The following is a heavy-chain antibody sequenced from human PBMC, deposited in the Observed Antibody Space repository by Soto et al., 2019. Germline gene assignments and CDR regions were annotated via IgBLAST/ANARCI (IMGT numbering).Heavy chain of an antibody. D-gene: IGHD6-19*01. CDR3: AKATTNGGWFNPFDA. J-gene: IGHJ4*02. Sequence: GGSLRLSCAASGFSFVNYAMNWVRQAPGKGLEWVSGLSGSGTSTYYADSVKGRFTISRDNSRDTLFLQMNSLTADDTAVYYCAKATTNGGWFNPFDAWGQGALVTVSS. V-gene: IGHV3-23*01. CDR1: GFSFVNYA. CDR2: LSGSGTST.